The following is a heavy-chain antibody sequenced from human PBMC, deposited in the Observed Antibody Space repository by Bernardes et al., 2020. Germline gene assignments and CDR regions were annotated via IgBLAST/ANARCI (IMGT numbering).Heavy chain of an antibody. J-gene: IGHJ4*02. CDR2: NNIGSSLK. CDR3: VRIDEVTGRDY. D-gene: IGHD6-19*01. V-gene: IGHV3-48*02. CDR1: GFTFNNYG. Sequence: GGSLRLSCVGSGFTFNNYGMIWVRQAPGKGLEWVAYNNIGSSLKYYADPVKGRFTISRDNAKNSLFLQMDSLRDEDTAIYYCVRIDEVTGRDYWGQGTLVTVSS.